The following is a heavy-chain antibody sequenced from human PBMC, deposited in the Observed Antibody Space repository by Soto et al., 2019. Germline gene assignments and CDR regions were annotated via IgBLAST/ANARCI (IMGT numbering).Heavy chain of an antibody. CDR1: GGSLTDHY. Sequence: SETLSLTCSLSGGSLTDHYWSWIRQPPGKGLEWIGEVRHGISTNYNPSLKSRVTMSVDMSKSQFSLSLNSVTAADTAVYYCARRSKWLQLRYFDYWGLGTLVTVSS. CDR2: VRHGIST. D-gene: IGHD4-4*01. V-gene: IGHV4-34*01. J-gene: IGHJ4*02. CDR3: ARRSKWLQLRYFDY.